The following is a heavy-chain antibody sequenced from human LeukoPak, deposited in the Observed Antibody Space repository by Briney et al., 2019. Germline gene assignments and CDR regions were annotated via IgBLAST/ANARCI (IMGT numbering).Heavy chain of an antibody. CDR1: GGSISSYY. Sequence: SETLSLTCTVSGGSISSYYWSWIRQPPGKGLEWIGYIYYRGSTNYNPSLKSRVTISVDTSKNQFSLKLSSVTAADTAVYYCARGSSSRKPIDYWGQGTLVTVSS. D-gene: IGHD6-13*01. CDR3: ARGSSSRKPIDY. V-gene: IGHV4-59*01. CDR2: IYYRGST. J-gene: IGHJ4*02.